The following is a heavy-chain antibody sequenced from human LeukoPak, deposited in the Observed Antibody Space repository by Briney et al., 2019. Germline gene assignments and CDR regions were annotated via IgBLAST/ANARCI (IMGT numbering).Heavy chain of an antibody. Sequence: GASVKVSCKASGYTFTGYYMHWVRQAPGQGLEWMGWINAGNGNTKYSQEFQGRVTITRDTSASTAYMELSSLRSEDMAVYYCARGATSGFYDSSGYYPTYFDYWGQGTLVTVSS. CDR3: ARGATSGFYDSSGYYPTYFDY. D-gene: IGHD3-22*01. CDR1: GYTFTGYY. CDR2: INAGNGNT. J-gene: IGHJ4*02. V-gene: IGHV1-3*03.